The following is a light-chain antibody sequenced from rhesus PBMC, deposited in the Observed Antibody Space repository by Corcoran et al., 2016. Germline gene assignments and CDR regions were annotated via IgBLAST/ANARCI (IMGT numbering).Light chain of an antibody. CDR2: AAS. Sequence: DIQMTQSPSSLSASVGDTVTITCRASQGISSYLNWFQQKPGKAPKLLIYAASGLESGVPSRFSGSGSGTDFTLTISSLQPEDFAVYYWLQHNSYPYSFGQGTKVEIK. CDR1: QGISSY. J-gene: IGKJ2*01. CDR3: LQHNSYPYS. V-gene: IGKV1-28*03.